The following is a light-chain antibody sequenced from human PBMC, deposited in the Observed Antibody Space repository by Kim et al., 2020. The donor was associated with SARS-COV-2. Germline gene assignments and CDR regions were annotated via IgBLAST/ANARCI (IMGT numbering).Light chain of an antibody. J-gene: IGKJ4*01. CDR3: QQSDSIRPGLT. CDR2: VAS. Sequence: DIQMTQSPSSLSASVRDRVSITCRASQTMINYLNWDQQKSGKAPNVLMCVASSLRSGVPPQFSGSGSGTDFTLAISTLQPEDFATYNCQQSDSIRPGLTVGGGTMVAI. CDR1: QTMINY. V-gene: IGKV1-39*01.